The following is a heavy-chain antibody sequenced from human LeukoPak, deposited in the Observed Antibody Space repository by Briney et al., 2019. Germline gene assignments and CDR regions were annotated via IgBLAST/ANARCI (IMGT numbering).Heavy chain of an antibody. CDR3: ARQGDPSNTGMASDAFDI. D-gene: IGHD2/OR15-2a*01. CDR2: IYHSGST. Sequence: SSETLSLTCTVSGYSISSGYYWGWIRQPPGKGLEWIGSIYHSGSTYYNPSLKSRVTISVDTSKNQFSLKLSSVTAADTAVYYCARQGDPSNTGMASDAFDIWGQGTMVTVSS. CDR1: GYSISSGYY. V-gene: IGHV4-38-2*02. J-gene: IGHJ3*02.